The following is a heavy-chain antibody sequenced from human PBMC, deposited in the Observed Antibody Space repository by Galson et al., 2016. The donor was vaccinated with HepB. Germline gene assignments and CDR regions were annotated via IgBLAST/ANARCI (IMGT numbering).Heavy chain of an antibody. D-gene: IGHD2-8*02. CDR1: GFSFSRYW. CDR3: AKETGVSSPIGYFEH. CDR2: VSYDEGKK. V-gene: IGHV3-30*18. Sequence: SLRLSCAASGFSFSRYWMSWVRQAPGKGLEWVAVVSYDEGKKYYADSVKGRFSISRDNSRNTLYLQMNSLRTEDTAIYFCAKETGVSSPIGYFEHWGRGTLVTVSS. J-gene: IGHJ1*01.